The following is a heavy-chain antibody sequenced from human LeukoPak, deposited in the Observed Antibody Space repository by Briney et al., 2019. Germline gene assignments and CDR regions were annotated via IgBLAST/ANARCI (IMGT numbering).Heavy chain of an antibody. Sequence: GGSLRLSCAASGFTFSSCGMSWVRQAPGKGLEWVSTISSSGGNTNYADSVKGRFTISRDNSKSTLYLQMNSLRAEDTAVYYCAKGQEYVWGSYRYTEGPYFDYWGQGTLVTVSS. CDR3: AKGQEYVWGSYRYTEGPYFDY. D-gene: IGHD3-16*02. CDR2: ISSSGGNT. V-gene: IGHV3-23*01. J-gene: IGHJ4*02. CDR1: GFTFSSCG.